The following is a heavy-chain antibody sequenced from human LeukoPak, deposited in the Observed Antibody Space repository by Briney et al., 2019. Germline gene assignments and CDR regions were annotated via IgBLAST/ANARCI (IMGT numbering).Heavy chain of an antibody. CDR1: GFTFSSYS. Sequence: GGSLRLSCAASGFTFSSYSMNWVRQAPGKGLEWVSYISGSSSTIYYADSVKGRFTISRDNAKNSLYLQMNSLRAEDTAVYYCAREEGFQQLVEGGAFDIWGQGTMVTVSS. CDR3: AREEGFQQLVEGGAFDI. J-gene: IGHJ3*02. D-gene: IGHD6-6*01. CDR2: ISGSSSTI. V-gene: IGHV3-48*01.